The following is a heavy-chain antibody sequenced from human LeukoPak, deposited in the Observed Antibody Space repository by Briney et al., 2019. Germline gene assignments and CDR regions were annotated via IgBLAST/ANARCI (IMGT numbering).Heavy chain of an antibody. V-gene: IGHV4-34*01. CDR1: GGSFSGYY. CDR3: ARGLGYGGNPRFDP. D-gene: IGHD4-23*01. J-gene: IGHJ5*02. CDR2: INHSGST. Sequence: SETLSLTCAVYGGSFSGYYWSWIRQPPGKGLEWIGEINHSGSTNYNPSLKSRVTISVNTSKNQFSLKLSSVTAADTAVYYCARGLGYGGNPRFDPWGQGTLVTVSS.